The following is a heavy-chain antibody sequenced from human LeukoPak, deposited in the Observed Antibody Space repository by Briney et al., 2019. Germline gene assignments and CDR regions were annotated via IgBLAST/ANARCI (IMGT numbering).Heavy chain of an antibody. D-gene: IGHD3-22*01. CDR2: INPSDGGT. CDR3: ARDCGDSSGFFDY. Sequence: ASVKVSCKTSGYRFTTYYMHWVRQAPGQGPEWMGLINPSDGGTSYAQKFLDRVTMTRDTSTSTIYMELSSLRSEDTAVYYCARDCGDSSGFFDYWGQGTLVTVSS. J-gene: IGHJ4*02. V-gene: IGHV1-46*01. CDR1: GYRFTTYY.